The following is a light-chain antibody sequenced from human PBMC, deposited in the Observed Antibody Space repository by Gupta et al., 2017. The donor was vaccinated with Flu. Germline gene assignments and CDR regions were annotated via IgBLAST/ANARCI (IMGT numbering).Light chain of an antibody. J-gene: IGLJ2*01. V-gene: IGLV3-25*02. Sequence: SSELTQPPSVSVSPGQTASITCSGDALPNHYAYWYQQRAGQDPGVVIEKDSERPAGIPERGSGSRSGNTVTLNISGVQAEDEADYYCQSGDRSGAGVFGGGTKLTVL. CDR1: ALPNHY. CDR3: QSGDRSGAGV. CDR2: KDS.